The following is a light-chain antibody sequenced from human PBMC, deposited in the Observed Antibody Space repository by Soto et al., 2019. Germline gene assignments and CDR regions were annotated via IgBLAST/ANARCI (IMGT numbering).Light chain of an antibody. Sequence: DIVMTQSPLSLPVTPGEPASISCRSSQSLLHSNGYNYLDWYLQKPGQSPQLLIYLGSNRASGVPDRFSGSGSGTDSKMKNSRVEVEDVGVYYCMQALQTPWTFGQGTKVDIK. J-gene: IGKJ1*01. CDR1: QSLLHSNGYNY. CDR2: LGS. CDR3: MQALQTPWT. V-gene: IGKV2-28*01.